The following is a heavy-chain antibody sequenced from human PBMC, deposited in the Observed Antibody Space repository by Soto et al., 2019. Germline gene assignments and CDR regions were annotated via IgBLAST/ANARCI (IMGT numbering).Heavy chain of an antibody. CDR1: GYSFTTYW. J-gene: IGHJ6*02. CDR2: IYPDDSEI. Sequence: PGESLKISCKGSGYSFTTYWINWVRQMPGKGLEWMGIIYPDDSEIRYSPAFQGQVTISVDKSIGTAYLQWSSLKASDSAVYYCARRRGMDVWGQGTTVTVSS. CDR3: ARRRGMDV. V-gene: IGHV5-51*01.